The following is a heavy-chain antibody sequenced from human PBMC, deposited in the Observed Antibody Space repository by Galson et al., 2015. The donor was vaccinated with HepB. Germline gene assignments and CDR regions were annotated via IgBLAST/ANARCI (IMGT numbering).Heavy chain of an antibody. CDR1: GGSISSSSYY. CDR3: ARVVLTKSRQIILDL. D-gene: IGHD3-9*01. Sequence: LSLTCTVSGGSISSSSYYWGWIRQPPGKGLEWIGRIYTSGSTNYNPSLKSRVTMSVDTSKNQFSLKLSSVTAADTAVYYCARVVLTKSRQIILDLWGRGTLVTVSS. V-gene: IGHV4-39*07. J-gene: IGHJ2*01. CDR2: IYTSGST.